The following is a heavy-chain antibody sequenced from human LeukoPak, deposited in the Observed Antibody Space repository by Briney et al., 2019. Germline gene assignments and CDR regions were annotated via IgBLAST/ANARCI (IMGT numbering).Heavy chain of an antibody. CDR3: AKEKDYHVSGSYDF. CDR1: GCTFSDYG. J-gene: IGHJ4*02. CDR2: ISWDGTAQ. V-gene: IGHV3-30*18. D-gene: IGHD3-10*01. Sequence: QPGRSLRLSCAASGCTFSDYGMHWVRQAPGKGLEWVAVISWDGTAQHYVDSVKGRFTISRDNSKNTLYLQMTGLRAEDTAVYYCAKEKDYHVSGSYDFWGQGTLVTVSS.